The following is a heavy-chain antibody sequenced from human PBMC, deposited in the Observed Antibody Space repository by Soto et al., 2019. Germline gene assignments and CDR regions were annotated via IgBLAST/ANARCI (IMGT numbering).Heavy chain of an antibody. CDR2: IRSKANNYAT. V-gene: IGHV3-73*01. CDR3: TRHGPETVNYFDY. CDR1: GFSISDST. D-gene: IGHD4-4*01. Sequence: PGGSLRLSCAAPGFSISDSTMEWVRQASGKGLEWVGRIRSKANNYATTYIASVKGRFTVSRDDSKNTAYLQMNSLKTEDTAIYYCTRHGPETVNYFDYWGQGILVTVSS. J-gene: IGHJ4*02.